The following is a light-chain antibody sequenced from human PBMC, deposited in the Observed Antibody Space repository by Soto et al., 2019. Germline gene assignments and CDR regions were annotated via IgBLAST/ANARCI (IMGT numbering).Light chain of an antibody. CDR3: VAWDDSLNGYVV. J-gene: IGLJ2*01. CDR2: SNN. CDR1: SSNIGSNT. Sequence: QAVVTQPPSASGTPGQRVTISCSGSSSNIGSNTVNWYQQLPGTAPKLVIYSNNQRPSGVPDRFSGSKSGPSASLAISGLQSEDEADYYCVAWDDSLNGYVVFGGGTQLTVL. V-gene: IGLV1-44*01.